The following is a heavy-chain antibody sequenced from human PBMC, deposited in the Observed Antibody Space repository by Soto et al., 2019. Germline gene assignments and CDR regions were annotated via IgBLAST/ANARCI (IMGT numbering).Heavy chain of an antibody. D-gene: IGHD1-7*01. CDR2: IYYSGST. V-gene: IGHV4-59*01. Sequence: PSETLSLTCTVSGGSLSSYYWRWIRQPPGKGLEWLGYIYYSGSTNYNPSLKSRVSISVDTSNNQCSLKLCSGTAADTAVYYWARLQPGTTDAFDIWGQGTMVTVSS. J-gene: IGHJ3*02. CDR3: ARLQPGTTDAFDI. CDR1: GGSLSSYY.